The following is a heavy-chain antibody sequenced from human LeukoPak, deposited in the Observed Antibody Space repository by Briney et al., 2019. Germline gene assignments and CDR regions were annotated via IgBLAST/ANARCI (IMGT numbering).Heavy chain of an antibody. V-gene: IGHV3-30*04. CDR3: TRVGLGVILGDAFDP. CDR2: ISHDGTVR. Sequence: GGSLRLSGVASTIGFRGYAMHWVSGAQGKGLGGVGSISHDGTVRYANSARGRFIISRDDSKSTLFLQMNSLRVEDTAMYYCTRVGLGVILGDAFDPWGQGTMATVSS. J-gene: IGHJ3*01. CDR1: TIGFRGYA. D-gene: IGHD3-3*01.